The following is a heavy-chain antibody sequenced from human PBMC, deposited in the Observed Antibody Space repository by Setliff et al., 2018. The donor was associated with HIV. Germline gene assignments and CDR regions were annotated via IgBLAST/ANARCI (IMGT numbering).Heavy chain of an antibody. CDR3: ARLNDGFYYYYYMDV. Sequence: SSETLSLTCTVSGGSISSYYWSWIRQPPGKGLEWLGHIYSSGSTNYNPSLKSRVTMSLDTSKNQFSLKLYSVTAADTAVYYCARLNDGFYYYYYMDVWGKGTTVTVSS. V-gene: IGHV4-4*09. CDR2: IYSSGST. CDR1: GGSISSYY. D-gene: IGHD2-2*03. J-gene: IGHJ6*03.